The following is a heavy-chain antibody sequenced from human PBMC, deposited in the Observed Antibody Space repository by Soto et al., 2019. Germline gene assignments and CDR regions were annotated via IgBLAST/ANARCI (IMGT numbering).Heavy chain of an antibody. V-gene: IGHV1-18*01. CDR2: ISAYNGNT. CDR3: ARDSGSYSWYSDL. J-gene: IGHJ2*01. Sequence: QVQLVQSGAEVKKPGASVKVSCKASGYTFTSYGISWVRQAPGQGLEWMGWISAYNGNTNYAQKLQGRVTMTTDTPTSTAYMELRSLRSVDTGVYYCARDSGSYSWYSDLWGRGTLVTVSS. D-gene: IGHD1-26*01. CDR1: GYTFTSYG.